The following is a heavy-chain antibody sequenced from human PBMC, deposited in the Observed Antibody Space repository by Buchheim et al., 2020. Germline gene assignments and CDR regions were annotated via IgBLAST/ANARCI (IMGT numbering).Heavy chain of an antibody. V-gene: IGHV3-21*01. CDR3: ARDLRPMVRGVIHWPPQY. CDR1: GFTFSSYS. Sequence: EVQLVESGGGLVKPGGSLRLSCAASGFTFSSYSMNWVRQAPGKGLEWVSSISSSSSYIYYADSVKGRFTISRDNAKNSLYPQMNSLRAEDTAVYYCARDLRPMVRGVIHWPPQYWGQGTL. D-gene: IGHD3-10*01. J-gene: IGHJ4*02. CDR2: ISSSSSYI.